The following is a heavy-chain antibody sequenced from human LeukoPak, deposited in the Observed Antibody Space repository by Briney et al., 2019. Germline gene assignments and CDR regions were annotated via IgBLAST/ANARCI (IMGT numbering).Heavy chain of an antibody. CDR2: INQDGGQS. V-gene: IGHV3-7*03. Sequence: GGSLRLSCEASGFSFSNYWMTWVRQAPGKGLEWVADINQDGGQSYYVDSVKGRFTLSRDNAKNSLFLQLNSLRAEDTAVYYCVKNSGWYCLDYWGQGITVIVSS. CDR1: GFSFSNYW. D-gene: IGHD6-13*01. J-gene: IGHJ4*02. CDR3: VKNSGWYCLDY.